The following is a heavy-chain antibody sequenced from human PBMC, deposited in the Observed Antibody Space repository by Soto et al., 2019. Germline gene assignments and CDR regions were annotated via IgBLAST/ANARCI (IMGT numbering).Heavy chain of an antibody. V-gene: IGHV4-4*07. J-gene: IGHJ6*02. Sequence: QVQLQESCPGLVKPSETLSLTCTVSGDSVSNYYWIWIRQPAGRVLEWIGRVYSSGATNYNPSLHGRVTTSVDTSRNQSSRRLSSVTAADTAIYYCTKGPNWNYYYYGVDVWGQATAVTVSS. CDR2: VYSSGAT. D-gene: IGHD1-20*01. CDR1: GDSVSNYY. CDR3: TKGPNWNYYYYGVDV.